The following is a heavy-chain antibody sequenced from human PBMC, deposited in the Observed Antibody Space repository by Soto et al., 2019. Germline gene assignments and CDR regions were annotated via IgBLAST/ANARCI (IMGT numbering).Heavy chain of an antibody. CDR3: ARGPAFWSGYYLDY. D-gene: IGHD3-3*01. CDR2: INHSGST. J-gene: IGHJ4*02. CDR1: GGSFSGYY. V-gene: IGHV4-34*01. Sequence: SETLSLTCAVYGGSFSGYYWSWIRQPPGKVLEWIGEINHSGSTNYNPSLKSRVTISVDTSKNQFSLKLSSVTAADTAVYYCARGPAFWSGYYLDYWGQGTLVTVSS.